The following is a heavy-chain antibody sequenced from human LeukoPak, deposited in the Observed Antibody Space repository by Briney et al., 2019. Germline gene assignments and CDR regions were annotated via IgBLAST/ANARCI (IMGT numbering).Heavy chain of an antibody. CDR2: ISGSGGST. V-gene: IGHV3-23*01. J-gene: IGHJ6*02. CDR1: GFTFSSYA. D-gene: IGHD3-22*01. CDR3: AKARAYYYDSSGPLRPAGYYYYGMDV. Sequence: PGGSLRLSCAASGFTFSSYAMSWVRQAPGKGLEWVSAISGSGGSTYYADSVKGRFTISRDNSKNTLYLQMNSLRAEDTAVYHCAKARAYYYDSSGPLRPAGYYYYGMDVWGQGTTVTVSS.